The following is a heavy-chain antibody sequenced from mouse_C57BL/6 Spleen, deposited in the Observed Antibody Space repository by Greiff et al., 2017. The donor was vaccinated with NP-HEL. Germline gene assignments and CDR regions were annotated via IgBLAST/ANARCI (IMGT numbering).Heavy chain of an antibody. CDR2: IDPENGDT. Sequence: EVQLQQSGAELVRLGASVKLSCTASGFNIKDDYMHWVKQRPEQGLEWIGWIDPENGDTEYASKFQGKATITADTSSNTAYLQLSSLTSEDTAVYYCTTSGSPVWGTGTTVTVSS. D-gene: IGHD1-1*01. CDR1: GFNIKDDY. CDR3: TTSGSPV. J-gene: IGHJ1*03. V-gene: IGHV14-4*01.